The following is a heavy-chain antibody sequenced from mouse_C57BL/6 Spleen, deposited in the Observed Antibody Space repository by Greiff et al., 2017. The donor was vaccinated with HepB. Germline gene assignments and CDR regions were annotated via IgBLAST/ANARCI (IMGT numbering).Heavy chain of an antibody. J-gene: IGHJ3*01. D-gene: IGHD2-1*01. CDR3: TSSTSWFAY. CDR2: IDPETGGT. Sequence: VQLKESGAELVRPGASVTLSCKASGYTFTDYEMHWVKQTPVHGLEWIGAIDPETGGTAYNQKFKGKAILTADKSSSTAYMELRSLTSEDSAVYYCTSSTSWFAYWGQGTLVTVSA. V-gene: IGHV1-15*01. CDR1: GYTFTDYE.